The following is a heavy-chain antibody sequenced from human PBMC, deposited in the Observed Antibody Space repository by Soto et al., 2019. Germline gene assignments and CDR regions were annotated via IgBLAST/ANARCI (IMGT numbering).Heavy chain of an antibody. Sequence: GGSLRLSCAASGFTFSSYSMNWVRQAPGKGLEWVSYISSSSSTIYYADSVKGRFTISRDNAKNSLYLQMNSLRDEDTAVYYCARDGETRYYDFWSGYYRTYYFDHWGQGTLVTVSS. CDR2: ISSSSSTI. CDR1: GFTFSSYS. V-gene: IGHV3-48*02. J-gene: IGHJ4*02. CDR3: ARDGETRYYDFWSGYYRTYYFDH. D-gene: IGHD3-3*01.